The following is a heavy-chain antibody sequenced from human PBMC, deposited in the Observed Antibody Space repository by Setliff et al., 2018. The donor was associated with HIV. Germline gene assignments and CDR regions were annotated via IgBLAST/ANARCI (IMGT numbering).Heavy chain of an antibody. Sequence: GASVKVSCKASGGTFSSYAISWVRQAPGQGLEWMGGIIPILGIANYAQKFQGRVTITADKSTSTAYMELSSLRSEDTAVYYCASGYSYGSNPYYYYGMDVWGQGTTVTVSS. CDR2: IIPILGIA. J-gene: IGHJ6*02. CDR3: ASGYSYGSNPYYYYGMDV. CDR1: GGTFSSYA. D-gene: IGHD5-18*01. V-gene: IGHV1-69*10.